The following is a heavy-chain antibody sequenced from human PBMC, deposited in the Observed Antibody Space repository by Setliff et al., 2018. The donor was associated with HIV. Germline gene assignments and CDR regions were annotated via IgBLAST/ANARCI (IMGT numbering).Heavy chain of an antibody. CDR1: GYTFISYY. CDR2: INPSGAST. Sequence: ASVKVSCKASGYTFISYYMHWVRQAPGQGLEWMGIINPSGASTSYAQKFQGRVTMTRDTSTSTMYIELSSLRSEDTAVYYCARAQAYYGGYDAFDIWGQGTMVTVSS. J-gene: IGHJ3*02. D-gene: IGHD3-3*01. CDR3: ARAQAYYGGYDAFDI. V-gene: IGHV1-46*01.